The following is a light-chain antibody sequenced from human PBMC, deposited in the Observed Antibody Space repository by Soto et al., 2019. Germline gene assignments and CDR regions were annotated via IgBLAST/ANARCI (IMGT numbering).Light chain of an antibody. J-gene: IGKJ1*01. V-gene: IGKV3-20*01. CDR3: QQYGSSPWT. CDR1: QNLGTLY. CDR2: SAS. Sequence: EIVLTQSPGTLSLSPCERGALSCSASQNLGTLYLAWFQQKSGQAPRLLIYSASRRATGIPDRFSGSGSGTDFTLTISRLEPEDFAVYYCQQYGSSPWTFGQGTKVDIK.